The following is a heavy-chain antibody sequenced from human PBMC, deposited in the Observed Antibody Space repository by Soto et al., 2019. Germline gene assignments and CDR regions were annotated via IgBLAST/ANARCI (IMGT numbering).Heavy chain of an antibody. CDR3: ARVMGVASGGPLDF. J-gene: IGHJ4*02. CDR1: VVSITSPNR. D-gene: IGHD2-15*01. V-gene: IGHV4-4*02. CDR2: IYHSGNT. Sequence: SETLSLTCAVSVVSITSPNRWVWLRRSPGKGLEWIGEIYHSGNTNYNPSLGTPVTISIDKSKNHFSLQLTSVTAADTAMYYCARVMGVASGGPLDFWGQGTLVTVSS.